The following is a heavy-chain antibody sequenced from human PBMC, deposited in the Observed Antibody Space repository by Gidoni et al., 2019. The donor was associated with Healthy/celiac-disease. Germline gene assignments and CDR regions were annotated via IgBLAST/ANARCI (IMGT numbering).Heavy chain of an antibody. CDR3: AKNMIGVHDAFDI. Sequence: EVQLLESGGGLVQPGGSLRLSCAASGFTFSGYAMSWVRQDPGKVLEWVSAISGSGGSTYYADSVKGRFTISRDNSKNTLYLQMNSLRAEDTAVYYCAKNMIGVHDAFDIWGQGTMVTVSS. D-gene: IGHD3-22*01. CDR1: GFTFSGYA. CDR2: ISGSGGST. J-gene: IGHJ3*02. V-gene: IGHV3-23*01.